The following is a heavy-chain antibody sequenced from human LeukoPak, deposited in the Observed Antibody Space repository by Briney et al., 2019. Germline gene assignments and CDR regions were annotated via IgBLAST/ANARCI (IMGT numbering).Heavy chain of an antibody. CDR1: GFTFSNYW. CDR2: ISYDGSST. Sequence: PGGSLRLSCAASGFTFSNYWMYWVRQAPGKGLVWVSRISYDGSSTNYADSAKGRFTISRDNAKNTLYLQMNSLRAEDTAVYYCARRSAAKDAFDFWGQGTMVTVSS. J-gene: IGHJ3*01. D-gene: IGHD6-25*01. V-gene: IGHV3-74*01. CDR3: ARRSAAKDAFDF.